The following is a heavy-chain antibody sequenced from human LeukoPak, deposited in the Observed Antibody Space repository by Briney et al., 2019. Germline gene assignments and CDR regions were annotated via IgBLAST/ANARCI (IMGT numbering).Heavy chain of an antibody. Sequence: ASVKVSCKASGYTFTSYGISWVRQAPGQGLEWMGWISAYNGNTNYAQKLQGRVTMTTDTSTSTAHMELRSLRSDDTAVYYCASYGSGSYYRGLWDNWFDPWGQGTLVTVSS. CDR3: ASYGSGSYYRGLWDNWFDP. D-gene: IGHD3-10*01. V-gene: IGHV1-18*01. CDR1: GYTFTSYG. J-gene: IGHJ5*02. CDR2: ISAYNGNT.